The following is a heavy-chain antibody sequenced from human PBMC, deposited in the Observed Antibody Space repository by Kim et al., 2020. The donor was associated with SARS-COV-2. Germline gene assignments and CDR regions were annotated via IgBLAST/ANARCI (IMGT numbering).Heavy chain of an antibody. Sequence: ASVKVSCKASGYTFTSYYMHWVRQAPGQGLEWMGIINPSGGSTSYAQKFQGRVTMTRDTSTSTVYMELSSLRSEDTAVYYCARGKDDDVDTAMVGQYYFDYWGQGTLVTVSS. J-gene: IGHJ4*02. CDR1: GYTFTSYY. D-gene: IGHD5-18*01. CDR2: INPSGGST. CDR3: ARGKDDDVDTAMVGQYYFDY. V-gene: IGHV1-46*01.